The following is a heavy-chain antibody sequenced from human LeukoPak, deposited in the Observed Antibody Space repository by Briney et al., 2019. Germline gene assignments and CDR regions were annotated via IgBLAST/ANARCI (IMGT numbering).Heavy chain of an antibody. D-gene: IGHD5-18*01. V-gene: IGHV3-23*01. CDR3: ARDGYSFGHGFDY. Sequence: GGSLRLSCAASGFTFSSYAMSWVRQAPGKGLEWVSAISGSGGSTYYADSVKGRFTISRDNAKNTLYLQMNSLRAEDTAVYYCARDGYSFGHGFDYWGQGTLVTVSS. CDR1: GFTFSSYA. J-gene: IGHJ4*02. CDR2: ISGSGGST.